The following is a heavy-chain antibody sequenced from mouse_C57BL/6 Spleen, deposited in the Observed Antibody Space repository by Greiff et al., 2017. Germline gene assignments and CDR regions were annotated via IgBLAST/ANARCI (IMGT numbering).Heavy chain of an antibody. V-gene: IGHV1-69*01. D-gene: IGHD1-1*01. CDR1: GYTFTSYW. CDR3: ARPNYGSSYRWAFDV. Sequence: QVQLQQSGAELVMPGASVKLSCKASGYTFTSYWMHWVKQRPGQGLEWIGEIDPSDSYTNYNQKFKGKSTLTVDKSSSTAYMQLSSLTSEDSAVYYCARPNYGSSYRWAFDVWGTGTTVTVSS. CDR2: IDPSDSYT. J-gene: IGHJ1*03.